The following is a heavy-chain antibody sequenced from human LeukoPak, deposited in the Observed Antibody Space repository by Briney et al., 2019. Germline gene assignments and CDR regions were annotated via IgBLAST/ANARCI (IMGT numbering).Heavy chain of an antibody. J-gene: IGHJ5*02. V-gene: IGHV3-74*01. CDR1: GFTFRSYW. Sequence: GGSLRLSCAASGFTFRSYWMHWVRQAPGKGLVWVSRINSDGSTTSYADSVKGRFTISRDNAKNTLYLQMNSLRAEDTAVYYCARPLWATGTTGDWFDPWGQGTLVTVSS. CDR2: INSDGSTT. CDR3: ARPLWATGTTGDWFDP. D-gene: IGHD1-1*01.